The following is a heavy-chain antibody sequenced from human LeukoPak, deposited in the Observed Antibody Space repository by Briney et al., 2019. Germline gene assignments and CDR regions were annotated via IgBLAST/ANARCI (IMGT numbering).Heavy chain of an antibody. CDR3: TTDIVVVPAAIRWFDH. J-gene: IGHJ5*02. V-gene: IGHV3-15*01. CDR1: GFTFSNAW. D-gene: IGHD2-2*01. CDR2: IKSKTDGGTT. Sequence: GGSLRLSCAASGFTFSNAWMSWVRQAPGKGLEWVGRIKSKTDGGTTDYAAPVKGRFTISRDDSKNTLYLQMNSLKTEDTAVYYCTTDIVVVPAAIRWFDHWGQGTLVTVSS.